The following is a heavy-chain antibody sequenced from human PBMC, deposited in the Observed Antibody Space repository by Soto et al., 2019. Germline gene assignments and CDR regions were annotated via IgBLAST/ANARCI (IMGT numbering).Heavy chain of an antibody. CDR1: GFTFSSYG. CDR3: AREWQQLVRANWFDP. CDR2: IWYDGSNK. D-gene: IGHD6-13*01. Sequence: PGGSLRLSCAASGFTFSSYGMHWVRQAPGKGLEWVAVIWYDGSNKYYADSVKGRFTISRDNSKNTLYLQMNSLRAEDTAVYYCAREWQQLVRANWFDPWGQGTLVTVSS. J-gene: IGHJ5*02. V-gene: IGHV3-33*01.